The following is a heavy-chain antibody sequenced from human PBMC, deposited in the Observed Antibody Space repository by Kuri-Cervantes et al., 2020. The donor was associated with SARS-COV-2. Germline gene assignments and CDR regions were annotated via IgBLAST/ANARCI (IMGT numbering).Heavy chain of an antibody. D-gene: IGHD5-24*01. CDR1: GSTFTGYY. V-gene: IGHV1-2*04. Sequence: ASVKVSCKDSGSTFTGYYMHWLRQPPGQGLEWMGWINPNSGGTNYAQKFQGWVTMTRDTSISTAYMELSSLRSEDTAVYYCARAKNGYNLVYYGMDVWGQETTVTVSS. J-gene: IGHJ6*02. CDR2: INPNSGGT. CDR3: ARAKNGYNLVYYGMDV.